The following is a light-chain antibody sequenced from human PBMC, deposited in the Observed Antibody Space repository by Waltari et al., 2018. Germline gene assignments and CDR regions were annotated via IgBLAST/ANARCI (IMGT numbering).Light chain of an antibody. CDR2: DAS. CDR3: QQRSNWPPYT. J-gene: IGKJ2*01. V-gene: IGKV3-11*01. CDR1: QRVSNY. Sequence: EIVFTQSPAPLSFSPGDRAPISRRASQRVSNYLAWYQQKPGQAPRLLIYDASKRATGIPARFSGSGSGTEVTLTINSLEPEDFAVYYCQQRSNWPPYTFGQGTKLEVK.